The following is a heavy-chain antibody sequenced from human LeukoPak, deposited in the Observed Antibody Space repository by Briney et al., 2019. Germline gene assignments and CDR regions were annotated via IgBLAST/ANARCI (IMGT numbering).Heavy chain of an antibody. CDR3: ARADDYGREDY. D-gene: IGHD4-17*01. CDR2: ISFDGTKK. V-gene: IGHV3-30*14. CDR1: EFTFSTYN. J-gene: IGHJ4*02. Sequence: GGSLRLSCAASEFTFSTYNMHWVRQAPGKGLEWVAVISFDGTKKYYADSVKGRFTISRDNSKNTLYLQMNSLRAEDTAVYYCARADDYGREDYWGQGTLVTVSS.